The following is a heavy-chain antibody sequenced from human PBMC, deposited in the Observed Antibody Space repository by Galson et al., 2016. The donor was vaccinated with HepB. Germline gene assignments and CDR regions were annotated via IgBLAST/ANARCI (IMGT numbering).Heavy chain of an antibody. Sequence: SLRLSCAASGFSFSSYNMNWVRQVPGKGLEWVSSISSSSLYTYYADSLRGRFTVSRDNSKNSLFLQMNSLGAEDTAIYYCARWARGTGSSLDFWGQGPLVTVSS. CDR2: ISSSSLYT. V-gene: IGHV3-21*06. CDR1: GFSFSSYN. J-gene: IGHJ4*02. D-gene: IGHD3-10*01. CDR3: ARWARGTGSSLDF.